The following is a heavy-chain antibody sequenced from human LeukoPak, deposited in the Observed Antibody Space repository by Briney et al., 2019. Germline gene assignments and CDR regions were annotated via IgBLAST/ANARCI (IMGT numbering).Heavy chain of an antibody. CDR2: IYYSGRT. CDR1: GGSISDNNYY. D-gene: IGHD5-18*01. J-gene: IGHJ4*02. CDR3: AKSRGYNYGSWDQYFDY. V-gene: IGHV4-39*01. Sequence: KPSETLSLTCTVSGGSISDNNYYWGWIRQPPGKGLEWIGSIYYSGRTYYNPSLKSRVAISVDTSKNQFSLKLSSVTAADTAVYYCAKSRGYNYGSWDQYFDYWGQGTLVTVSS.